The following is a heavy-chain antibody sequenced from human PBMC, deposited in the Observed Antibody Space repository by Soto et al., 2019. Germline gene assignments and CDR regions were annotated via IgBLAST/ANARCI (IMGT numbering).Heavy chain of an antibody. Sequence: EVQLVESGGGLVQPGGSLKLSCAASGFIVSGFGIHWVRQASGKGLEWVGRIIDKGNNYATTYAASMKGRFTISRDDSETTAFLQMNSLITEDTAVYYCARYRPGSGALDYWGQGTLVTVSS. V-gene: IGHV3-73*02. CDR3: ARYRPGSGALDY. J-gene: IGHJ4*02. CDR2: IIDKGNNYAT. CDR1: GFIVSGFG. D-gene: IGHD3-10*01.